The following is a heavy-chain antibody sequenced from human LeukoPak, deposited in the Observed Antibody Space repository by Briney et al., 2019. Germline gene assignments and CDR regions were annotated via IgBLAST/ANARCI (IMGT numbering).Heavy chain of an antibody. CDR2: IYYSGTT. CDR3: ARGAAWLAGIDY. Sequence: SETLSLTCTVSGGSISSSSYYWGWIRQPPGKGLEWIGSIYYSGTTRYNLSLKSRVTIFVDTSKNQFSLKLSSVTAADTAVYYCARGAAWLAGIDYWGQGTLVIVSS. CDR1: GGSISSSSYY. D-gene: IGHD6-19*01. J-gene: IGHJ4*02. V-gene: IGHV4-39*01.